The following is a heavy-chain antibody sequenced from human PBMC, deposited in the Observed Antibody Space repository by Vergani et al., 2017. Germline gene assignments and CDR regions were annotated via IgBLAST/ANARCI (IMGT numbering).Heavy chain of an antibody. CDR2: INPSGGST. CDR3: ARDTYYYGSGSYYGMDV. CDR1: GYTFTNYY. Sequence: QVQLVQSGAEVKKPGASVKVSCKASGYTFTNYYMHWVRQAPGQGLEWMGIINPSGGSTHYAQKFQGRVTVTRDTSTSTVYMVMSSLRSEDTAVYYCARDTYYYGSGSYYGMDVWGQGTTVTVSS. J-gene: IGHJ6*02. V-gene: IGHV1-46*03. D-gene: IGHD3-10*01.